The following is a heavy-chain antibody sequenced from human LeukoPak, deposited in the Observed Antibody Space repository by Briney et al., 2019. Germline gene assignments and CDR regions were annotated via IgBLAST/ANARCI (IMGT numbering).Heavy chain of an antibody. CDR2: ISGSGGST. Sequence: QPGGSLRLSCAASGFTFSSYAMSWVRQAPGKGLEWVSAISGSGGSTYYADSVKGRFTISRDNSKNTLYLQMNSLRAEGTAVYYCAKARNNDSSGYYLRGFDYWGQGTLVTVSS. CDR1: GFTFSSYA. J-gene: IGHJ4*02. CDR3: AKARNNDSSGYYLRGFDY. V-gene: IGHV3-23*01. D-gene: IGHD3-22*01.